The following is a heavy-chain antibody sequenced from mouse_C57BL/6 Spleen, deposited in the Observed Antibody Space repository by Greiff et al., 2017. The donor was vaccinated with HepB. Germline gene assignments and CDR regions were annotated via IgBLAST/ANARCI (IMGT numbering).Heavy chain of an antibody. D-gene: IGHD2-3*01. V-gene: IGHV1-18*01. CDR2: INPNNGGT. J-gene: IGHJ3*01. CDR1: GYTFTDYN. CDR3: ARSDGFLFAY. Sequence: EVQLQQSGPELVKPGASVKIPCKASGYTFTDYNMDWVKQSHGKSLEWIGDINPNNGGTIYNQKFKGKATLTVDKSSSTAYMELRSLTSEDTAVYDCARSDGFLFAYWGQGTLVTVSA.